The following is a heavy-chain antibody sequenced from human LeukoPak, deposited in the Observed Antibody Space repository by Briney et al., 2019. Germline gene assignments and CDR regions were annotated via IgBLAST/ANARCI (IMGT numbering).Heavy chain of an antibody. Sequence: GGSLRLSCAASGFTFSNYAMNWVRQAPGRGLEWVSHIFSSDSTIGYADSVKGRFTISRDNAKNSLYLQMNNLRDEDTAVYYCARDHDWPFDYWGLGTLVTVPS. D-gene: IGHD3-9*01. CDR3: ARDHDWPFDY. J-gene: IGHJ4*02. CDR1: GFTFSNYA. CDR2: IFSSDSTI. V-gene: IGHV3-48*02.